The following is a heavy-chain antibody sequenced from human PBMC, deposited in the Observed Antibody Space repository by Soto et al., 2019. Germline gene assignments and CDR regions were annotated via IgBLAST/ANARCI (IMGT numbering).Heavy chain of an antibody. CDR1: DGSIRSSSSY. CDR3: AGLYPYESSGYHLNF. V-gene: IGHV4-39*01. D-gene: IGHD3-22*01. J-gene: IGHJ4*02. CDR2: IYYLGIT. Sequence: SETLSLTSTVSDGSIRSSSSYWGLDSQPPGKGMEWVGSIYYLGITYYNPSLGSRATISVDTSKNQFSLKLRSVSAADTAVFYCAGLYPYESSGYHLNFWGQGTLVTVSS.